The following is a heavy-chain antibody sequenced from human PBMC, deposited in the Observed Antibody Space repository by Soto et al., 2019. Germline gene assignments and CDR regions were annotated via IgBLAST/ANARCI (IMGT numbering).Heavy chain of an antibody. J-gene: IGHJ6*02. Sequence: PSETLSLTCTVSGGSISSSSYYWGWIRQPPGKGLEWIGSIYYSGSTYYNPSLKSRVTISVDTSKNQFSLKLSSVTAADTAVYYCAREGMVRGVDLKYYYYYGMDVWGQGTTVTVSS. CDR3: AREGMVRGVDLKYYYYYGMDV. CDR2: IYYSGST. V-gene: IGHV4-39*02. CDR1: GGSISSSSYY. D-gene: IGHD3-10*01.